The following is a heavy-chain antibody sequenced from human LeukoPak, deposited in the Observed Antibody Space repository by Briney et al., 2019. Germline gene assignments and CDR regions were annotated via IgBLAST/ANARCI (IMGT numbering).Heavy chain of an antibody. CDR3: ARDVLGYYYDSSGYRDRPGDY. V-gene: IGHV3-53*01. J-gene: IGHJ4*02. CDR1: GFTVSSNY. D-gene: IGHD3-22*01. Sequence: GGSLRLSCAASGFTVSSNYMSWVRQAPGKGLEWVSVIYSGGSTYYADSVKGRFTISRDNSKNTLYLQMNSLRAEDTAVYYCARDVLGYYYDSSGYRDRPGDYWGQGTLVTVSS. CDR2: IYSGGST.